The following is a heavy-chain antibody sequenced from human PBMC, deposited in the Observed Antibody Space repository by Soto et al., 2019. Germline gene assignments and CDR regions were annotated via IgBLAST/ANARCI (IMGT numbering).Heavy chain of an antibody. J-gene: IGHJ6*02. Sequence: QVQLQESGPGLVKPSETLSLTCTVSGGSVSSGSYYWSWIRQPPGKGLEWIGYIYYSGSTNYNPSRMSRVTISVDTSKNQFSLKLSAVTAADTAVYYCAREKCGYAFYGMDVWGQGTTVTVSS. V-gene: IGHV4-61*01. CDR1: GGSVSSGSYY. CDR3: AREKCGYAFYGMDV. CDR2: IYYSGST. D-gene: IGHD5-12*01.